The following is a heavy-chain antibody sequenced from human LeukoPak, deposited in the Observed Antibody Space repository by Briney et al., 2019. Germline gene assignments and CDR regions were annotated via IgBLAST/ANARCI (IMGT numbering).Heavy chain of an antibody. J-gene: IGHJ4*02. Sequence: SETLSLTCTVSGGSISSTIYYWSWIRQPPGKGLEWIGYIYYGGSTNYNPSLKSRVTISVDTSKNQFSLKLSSVTAADMAIYYCARRVRVAVGGPDYYFDYWGQGTLVTVSS. CDR3: ARRVRVAVGGPDYYFDY. CDR1: GGSISSTIYY. CDR2: IYYGGST. D-gene: IGHD6-19*01. V-gene: IGHV4-61*05.